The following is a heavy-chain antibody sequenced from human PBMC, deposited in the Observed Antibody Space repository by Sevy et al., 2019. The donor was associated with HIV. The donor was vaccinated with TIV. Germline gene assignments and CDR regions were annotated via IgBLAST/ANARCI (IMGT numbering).Heavy chain of an antibody. D-gene: IGHD1-26*01. Sequence: GESLKISCAASGFTFSSYAMSWVRQAPGKGLEWVSAISGGGGSTYYADSVKGRFTISRDNSKNTLYLQMNSLRAEDTAVYYCAKDGNSGSYGGAFDIWGQGTMVTVSS. CDR3: AKDGNSGSYGGAFDI. J-gene: IGHJ3*02. V-gene: IGHV3-23*01. CDR1: GFTFSSYA. CDR2: ISGGGGST.